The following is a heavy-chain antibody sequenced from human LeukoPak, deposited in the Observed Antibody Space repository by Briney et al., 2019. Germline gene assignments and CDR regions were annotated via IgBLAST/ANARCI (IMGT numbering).Heavy chain of an antibody. CDR1: AFTFSSYD. J-gene: IGHJ6*02. V-gene: IGHV3-13*01. CDR3: ARSYPGPLYGTYYYGMDV. CDR2: IGTAGDT. D-gene: IGHD3-16*02. Sequence: QPGGSLRLSCAASAFTFSSYDMHWVRQATGKGLEWVSAIGTAGDTYYPGSVKGRFTTSRENAKNSLYLQMNSLRAGDTAVYYCARSYPGPLYGTYYYGMDVWGQGTTVTVSS.